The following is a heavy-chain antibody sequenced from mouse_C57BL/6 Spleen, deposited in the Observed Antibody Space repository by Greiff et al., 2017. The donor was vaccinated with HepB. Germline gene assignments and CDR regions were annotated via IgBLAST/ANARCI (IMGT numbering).Heavy chain of an antibody. CDR3: TTVWGDYEFAY. J-gene: IGHJ3*01. Sequence: EVQLQQSGAELVRPGASVKLSCTASGFNIKDDYMHWVKQRPEQGLEWIGWIDPENGDTEYASKFQGKATITADTSSNTAYLQLSSLTSEDTAVYYCTTVWGDYEFAYWGQGTLVTVSA. CDR2: IDPENGDT. V-gene: IGHV14-4*01. CDR1: GFNIKDDY. D-gene: IGHD2-4*01.